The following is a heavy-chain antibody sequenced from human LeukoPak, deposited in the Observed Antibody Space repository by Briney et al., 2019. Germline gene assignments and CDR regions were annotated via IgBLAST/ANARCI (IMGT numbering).Heavy chain of an antibody. Sequence: ASVKVSCKASGYSFTDFYFHWVRQAPGQGLEWMGWINPNTGGTNYAQNFQGRVAMTRDTSISTTYMELTRLRSDDTAIYFCARDAYYYGSGSSYNGETYMDVWGKGTTVTVSS. CDR2: INPNTGGT. D-gene: IGHD3-10*01. CDR1: GYSFTDFY. J-gene: IGHJ6*03. V-gene: IGHV1-2*02. CDR3: ARDAYYYGSGSSYNGETYMDV.